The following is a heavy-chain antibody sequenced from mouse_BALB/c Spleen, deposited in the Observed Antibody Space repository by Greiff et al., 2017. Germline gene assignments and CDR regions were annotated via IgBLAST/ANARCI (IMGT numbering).Heavy chain of an antibody. D-gene: IGHD1-1*01. CDR1: GFDFSSYW. J-gene: IGHJ3*01. CDR3: ARPVRDYGSSWFAY. Sequence: EVQLVESGGGLVQPGGSLKLSCAASGFDFSSYWMSWVRQAPGKGLEWIGEINPDSSTINYTPSLKDKFIISRDNAKNTLYLQMSKVRSEDTALYYCARPVRDYGSSWFAYWGQGTLVTVSA. CDR2: INPDSSTI. V-gene: IGHV4-1*02.